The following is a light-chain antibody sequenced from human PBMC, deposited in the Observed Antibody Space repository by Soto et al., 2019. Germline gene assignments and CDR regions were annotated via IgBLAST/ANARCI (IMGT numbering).Light chain of an antibody. J-gene: IGKJ5*01. CDR3: QQYNKWPPIT. CDR2: GAY. V-gene: IGKV3-15*01. Sequence: EMVMTQSPATLSVSPGERATLSCRASQSVSSNLAWYQQKPGQAPRLLIYGAYTRATGIPVRFSGSGSETEFTLTISSLQSEDFAVYYCQQYNKWPPITFGQGTRLEIK. CDR1: QSVSSN.